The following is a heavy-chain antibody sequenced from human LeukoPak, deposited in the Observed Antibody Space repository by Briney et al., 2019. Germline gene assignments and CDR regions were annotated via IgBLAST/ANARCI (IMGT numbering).Heavy chain of an antibody. CDR2: IYYSGST. J-gene: IGHJ3*02. Sequence: PSETLSLTCTVSGGSISSSSYYWGWIRQPPGKGLEWIGSIYYSGSTYYNPSLTSRVTISVDTSKNQFSLKLRSVTAADTAVYYCATGIVGATDWSHAFDIWGQGTMVTVSS. CDR3: ATGIVGATDWSHAFDI. V-gene: IGHV4-39*01. CDR1: GGSISSSSYY. D-gene: IGHD1-26*01.